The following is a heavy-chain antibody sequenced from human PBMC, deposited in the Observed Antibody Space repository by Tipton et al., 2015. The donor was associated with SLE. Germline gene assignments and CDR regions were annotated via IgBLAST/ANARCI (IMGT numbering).Heavy chain of an antibody. J-gene: IGHJ4*02. CDR2: IYYSGST. D-gene: IGHD6-19*01. Sequence: TLSLTCTVSGGSISSYYWSWIRQPPGKGLEWIGYIYYSGSTNYNPALKSRVTITVDTSKNQFSLKLSSVTAADTAVYYCVRDRGSGWDFDYWGQGTLVTVAS. V-gene: IGHV4-59*01. CDR3: VRDRGSGWDFDY. CDR1: GGSISSYY.